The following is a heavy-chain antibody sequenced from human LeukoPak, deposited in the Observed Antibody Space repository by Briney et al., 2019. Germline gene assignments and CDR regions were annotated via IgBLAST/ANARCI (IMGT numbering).Heavy chain of an antibody. Sequence: ASVKVSCKASGGTFSSYAISWVRQAPGQGLEWMGWISAYNGNTNYAQKLQGRVTMTTDTSTSTAYMELRSLRSDDTAVYYCARDMGDSSGYYSPPPYYYYYYMDVWGKGTTVTVSS. CDR2: ISAYNGNT. V-gene: IGHV1-18*01. CDR1: GGTFSSYA. D-gene: IGHD3-22*01. CDR3: ARDMGDSSGYYSPPPYYYYYYMDV. J-gene: IGHJ6*03.